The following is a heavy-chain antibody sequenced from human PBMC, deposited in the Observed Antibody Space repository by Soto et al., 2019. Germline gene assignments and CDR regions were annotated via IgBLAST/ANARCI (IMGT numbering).Heavy chain of an antibody. D-gene: IGHD3-22*01. CDR2: IRSKTYGGTP. Sequence: GGSLRLSCAASGFSFTTSGIDWSRQAPGKGLEWVGRIRSKTYGGTPDYAATVKGRFTISRDDSKSVAYLQMNSLESEDAAVYYCARSYDSSGYYRAPVDYWGQGTLVTSPQ. V-gene: IGHV3-15*07. CDR1: GFSFTTSG. J-gene: IGHJ4*02. CDR3: ARSYDSSGYYRAPVDY.